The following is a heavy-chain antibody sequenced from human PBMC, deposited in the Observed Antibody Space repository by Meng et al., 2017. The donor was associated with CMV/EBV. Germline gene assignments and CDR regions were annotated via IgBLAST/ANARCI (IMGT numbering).Heavy chain of an antibody. CDR3: ARGVGATGKADY. CDR1: GGSFSGYY. D-gene: IGHD1-26*01. J-gene: IGHJ4*02. CDR2: INHSGST. V-gene: IGHV4-34*01. Sequence: QVQLQPRGAGLFNPSAPLALTWAVYGGSFSGYYWSWIRQPPGKGLEWIGEINHSGSTNYNPSLKSRVTISVDTSKNQFSLKLSSVTAADTAVYYCARGVGATGKADYWGQGTLVTVSS.